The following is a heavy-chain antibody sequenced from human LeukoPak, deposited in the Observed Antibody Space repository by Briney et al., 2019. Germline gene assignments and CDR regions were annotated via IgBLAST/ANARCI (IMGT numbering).Heavy chain of an antibody. J-gene: IGHJ4*02. Sequence: SETLSLTCTVSGSSIGSYFWNWIRQPPGKAVEWIGYIYDRGNTNYNPSLRGRVTISVDTSKNQFSLTLTSVTAADTAMYYCARAGKGAAGLDYWGRGTLVTVSS. CDR2: IYDRGNT. D-gene: IGHD6-13*01. CDR1: GSSIGSYF. V-gene: IGHV4-59*01. CDR3: ARAGKGAAGLDY.